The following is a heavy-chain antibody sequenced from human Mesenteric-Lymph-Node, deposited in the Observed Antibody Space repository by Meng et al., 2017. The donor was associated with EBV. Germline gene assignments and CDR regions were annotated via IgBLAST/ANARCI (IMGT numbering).Heavy chain of an antibody. CDR1: GVSISSGNW. V-gene: IGHV4-4*02. D-gene: IGHD1-7*01. J-gene: IGHJ5*02. CDR3: ARVMFTDSVKNYFDP. CDR2: IFHGGTT. Sequence: QGQLTESGPGLVKPSGTLSLTCAVSGVSISSGNWWSWVRQPPGKGLEWIGEIFHGGTTNYNPPLKGRVTISVDTSKNHFSLSLTSVTAADTAVYYCARVMFTDSVKNYFDPWGQGTLVTVSS.